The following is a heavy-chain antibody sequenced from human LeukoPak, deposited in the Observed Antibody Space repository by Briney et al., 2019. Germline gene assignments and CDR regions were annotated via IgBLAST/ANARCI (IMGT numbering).Heavy chain of an antibody. CDR3: ARSLYSSSWYRYYYYGMDV. CDR2: IYTSGST. D-gene: IGHD6-13*01. V-gene: IGHV4-4*07. J-gene: IGHJ6*02. CDR1: GGSISSYY. Sequence: SETLSLTCTVSGGSISSYYWSWIRQPAGKGLERIGRIYTSGSTNYNPSLKSRVTMSVDTSKNQFSLKLSSVTAADTAVYYCARSLYSSSWYRYYYYGMDVWGQGTTVTVSS.